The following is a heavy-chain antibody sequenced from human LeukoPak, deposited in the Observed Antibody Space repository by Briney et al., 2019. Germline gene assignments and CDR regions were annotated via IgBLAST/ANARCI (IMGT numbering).Heavy chain of an antibody. CDR1: GGTFSSYT. Sequence: GSSVKVSCNASGGTFSSYTISWVRQAPGQGLEWMGRIIPILGIANYAQKSQGRVTITADKSTSTAYMELSSLRSEDTAVYYCARDLVDDAFDSWGQGTMVTVSS. J-gene: IGHJ3*02. D-gene: IGHD1-26*01. CDR3: ARDLVDDAFDS. V-gene: IGHV1-69*04. CDR2: IIPILGIA.